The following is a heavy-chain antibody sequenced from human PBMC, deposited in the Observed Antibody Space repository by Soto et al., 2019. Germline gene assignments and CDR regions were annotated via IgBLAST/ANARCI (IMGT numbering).Heavy chain of an antibody. CDR1: GFTFSSYG. J-gene: IGHJ4*02. V-gene: IGHV3-33*01. CDR2: IWYDGSNK. Sequence: PGRSLRLSCAASGFTFSSYGMHWVRQAPGKGLEWVAVIWYDGSNKYYADSVKGRFTISRDNSKNTLYLQMNSLRAEDTTVYYCARERDYYYDSSGYGHWGQGTLVTVSS. CDR3: ARERDYYYDSSGYGH. D-gene: IGHD3-22*01.